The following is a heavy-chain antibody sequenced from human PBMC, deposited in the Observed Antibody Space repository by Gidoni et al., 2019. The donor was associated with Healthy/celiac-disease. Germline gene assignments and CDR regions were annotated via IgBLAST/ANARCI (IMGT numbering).Heavy chain of an antibody. CDR2: ISSSSSYI. V-gene: IGHV3-21*01. Sequence: EVQLVESGGCLVKPGGSLRLCCSASGFPLSSCSMHWGRQAPWKVREWVSSISSSSSYIYYADSVKGLFTISRDNAKNSLYLQMNSLRAEDTAVYYCARGFPEWPGWTLNDYGMDVWGQGTTVTVSS. CDR3: ARGFPEWPGWTLNDYGMDV. D-gene: IGHD3-3*01. J-gene: IGHJ6*02. CDR1: GFPLSSCS.